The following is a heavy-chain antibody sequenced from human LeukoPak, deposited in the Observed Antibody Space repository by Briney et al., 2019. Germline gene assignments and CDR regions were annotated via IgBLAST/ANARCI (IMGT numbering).Heavy chain of an antibody. D-gene: IGHD6-13*01. Sequence: GGSLRLSCSDSGFTFDDYGMNWVRQVPGKGLEWVAGINWDGGATSHADSVKGRFTISRDNAKNSLYLQMNSLRVEDTALYYCARDLTSSWYSLGYWGQGTLVTVSS. V-gene: IGHV3-20*04. J-gene: IGHJ4*02. CDR3: ARDLTSSWYSLGY. CDR1: GFTFDDYG. CDR2: INWDGGAT.